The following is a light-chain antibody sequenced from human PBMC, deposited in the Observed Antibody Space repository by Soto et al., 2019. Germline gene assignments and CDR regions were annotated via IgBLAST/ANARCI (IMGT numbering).Light chain of an antibody. V-gene: IGKV3-20*01. J-gene: IGKJ1*01. CDR2: GAS. CDR3: QQYGRP. CDR1: QSVTSDY. Sequence: LKQSPGTLSLYTGERATLSCRASQSVTSDYLAWYQQKPGQAPRLLIHGASSRATGIPDRFSGSGSGTDFTLTISRLEPEDFAVYYCQQYGRPFGQ.